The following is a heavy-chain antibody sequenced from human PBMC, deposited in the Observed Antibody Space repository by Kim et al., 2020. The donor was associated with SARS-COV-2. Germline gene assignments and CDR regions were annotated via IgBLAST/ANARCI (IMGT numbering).Heavy chain of an antibody. D-gene: IGHD6-13*01. J-gene: IGHJ2*01. Sequence: ASVKVSCKASGYTFSNYGINWVRQAPGQGLEWMGWINSYNGNTNYSEKFQGRVTMTTDTSTSTAYMELRSLRSDDTALYYCARDQWTTKYSSSWYSPARQPGNYCYFDLWGRGTLLTVSS. V-gene: IGHV1-18*04. CDR3: ARDQWTTKYSSSWYSPARQPGNYCYFDL. CDR1: GYTFSNYG. CDR2: INSYNGNT.